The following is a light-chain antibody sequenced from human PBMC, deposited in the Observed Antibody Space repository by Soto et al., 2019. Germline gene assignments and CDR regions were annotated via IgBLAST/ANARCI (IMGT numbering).Light chain of an antibody. Sequence: QPVLTQPPSASGTPGQRVTISCSGSSSNIGSNTVNWYQHLPGTAPKLLIYSNNQRPSGVPDRFSGSKSGTSASLAISGLQSEDEADYYCAAWDDSLNGWVFGGGTQLTVL. J-gene: IGLJ3*02. CDR1: SSNIGSNT. CDR3: AAWDDSLNGWV. V-gene: IGLV1-44*01. CDR2: SNN.